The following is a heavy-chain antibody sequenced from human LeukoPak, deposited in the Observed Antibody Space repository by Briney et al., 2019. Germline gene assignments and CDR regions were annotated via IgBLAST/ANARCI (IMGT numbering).Heavy chain of an antibody. CDR2: ISSLSGTI. J-gene: IGHJ5*02. V-gene: IGHV3-48*01. CDR1: GFTFSSYS. Sequence: PGGSLRLSCAASGFTFSSYSMNWVRQAPGEGLEWVSYISSLSGTIYYADSVKGRFTISRDNAKNTLYLQMNSLRAEDTAVYYCARDLETYYYDSSGYPGWFDPWGQGTLVTVSS. D-gene: IGHD3-22*01. CDR3: ARDLETYYYDSSGYPGWFDP.